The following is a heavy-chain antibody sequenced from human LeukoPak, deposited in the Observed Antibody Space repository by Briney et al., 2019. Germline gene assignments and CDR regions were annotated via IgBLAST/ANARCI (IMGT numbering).Heavy chain of an antibody. J-gene: IGHJ4*02. Sequence: GESLRISCKGSGYSFTSYWIGWVRQVPGKGLEWMGVIYGADYTTIYSPPFHGQITISADKSISTAYLQWTSLKASDTAMYYCARRPAGTRTFDYWGQGALVTVSS. CDR3: ARRPAGTRTFDY. CDR1: GYSFTSYW. D-gene: IGHD1-7*01. V-gene: IGHV5-51*01. CDR2: IYGADYTT.